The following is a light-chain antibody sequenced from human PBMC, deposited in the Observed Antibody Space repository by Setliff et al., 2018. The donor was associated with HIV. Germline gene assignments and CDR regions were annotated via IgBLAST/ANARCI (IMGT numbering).Light chain of an antibody. CDR3: CSFVVSHTFV. CDR1: SSDVGTNDL. CDR2: EAS. J-gene: IGLJ1*01. Sequence: QSVLAQPASVSGSPGQSLTTSCTGTSSDVGTNDLVSWYQQHPGKAPKLIIHEASKRPSGVSNRFSGSKSGNTASLTISGLQAEDEADYSCCSFVVSHTFVFGTGTKVTVL. V-gene: IGLV2-23*01.